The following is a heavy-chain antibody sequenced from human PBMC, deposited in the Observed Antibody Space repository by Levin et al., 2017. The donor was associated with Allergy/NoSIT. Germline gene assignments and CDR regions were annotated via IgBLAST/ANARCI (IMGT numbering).Heavy chain of an antibody. J-gene: IGHJ4*02. CDR2: IYSGGST. CDR3: ARELISGWTYYFDY. D-gene: IGHD6-19*01. V-gene: IGHV3-66*01. CDR1: GFTVSSNY. Sequence: GGSLRLSCAASGFTVSSNYMSWVRQAPGKGLEWVSVIYSGGSTYYADSVKGRFTISRDNSKNTLYLQMNSLRAEDTAVYYCARELISGWTYYFDYWGQGTLVTVSS.